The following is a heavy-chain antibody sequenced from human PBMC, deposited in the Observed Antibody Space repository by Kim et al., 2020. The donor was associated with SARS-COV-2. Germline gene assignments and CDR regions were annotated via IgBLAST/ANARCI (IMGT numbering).Heavy chain of an antibody. J-gene: IGHJ3*01. Sequence: GESLKISCKASGYSFTHFWIGWVRQMPGKGLEWMGIIYPSDSDTRYSPSFQGQVTISADKSITTAYLQWSSLNASDTAKYFCARRVAMYYYDNSAFDVWGQGTMVTVSS. V-gene: IGHV5-51*01. D-gene: IGHD3-22*01. CDR1: GYSFTHFW. CDR3: ARRVAMYYYDNSAFDV. CDR2: IYPSDSDT.